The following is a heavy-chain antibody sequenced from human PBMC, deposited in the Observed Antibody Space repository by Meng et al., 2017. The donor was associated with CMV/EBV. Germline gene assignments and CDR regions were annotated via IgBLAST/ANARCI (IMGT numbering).Heavy chain of an antibody. V-gene: IGHV1-18*01. D-gene: IGHD3-16*02. J-gene: IGHJ4*02. CDR1: GYTFTSYG. CDR3: ARHSEEFYDYVWGSYRVLGIFDY. CDR2: ISAYNGNT. Sequence: KVSCKASGYTFTSYGISWVRQAPGQGLEWMGWISAYNGNTNYAQKLQGRVTMTTDTSTSTAYMELRSLRSDDTAVYYCARHSEEFYDYVWGSYRVLGIFDYWGQGTLVTVSS.